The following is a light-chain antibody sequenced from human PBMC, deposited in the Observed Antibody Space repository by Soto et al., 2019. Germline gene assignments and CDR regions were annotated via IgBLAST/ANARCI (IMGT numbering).Light chain of an antibody. CDR2: EAS. Sequence: EIVMTQSPATLSVSAGGRATVSCRASQSVSSYLAWYQQRPGQAPRLLIYEASNRATGIPAKFSGSGSGTDFTLTSSTLEPEDFAVYYCQQRSNWPPTFGGGTKVDIK. CDR1: QSVSSY. V-gene: IGKV3-11*01. J-gene: IGKJ4*01. CDR3: QQRSNWPPT.